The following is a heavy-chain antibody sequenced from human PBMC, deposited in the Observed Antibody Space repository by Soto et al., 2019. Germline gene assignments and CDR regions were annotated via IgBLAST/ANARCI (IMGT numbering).Heavy chain of an antibody. J-gene: IGHJ4*02. D-gene: IGHD2-2*01. CDR1: GYIFTTYW. CDR2: IFPADSDT. CDR3: ARDGLSSSTSFDF. V-gene: IGHV5-51*01. Sequence: PGESLKISCKGSGYIFTTYWIAWVRQMPGKGLEWMGIIFPADSDTKYSPSFQGQVTFSVDKSINTAYLQWSSLKASDTGMYFCARDGLSSSTSFDFWGQGTQVTVFS.